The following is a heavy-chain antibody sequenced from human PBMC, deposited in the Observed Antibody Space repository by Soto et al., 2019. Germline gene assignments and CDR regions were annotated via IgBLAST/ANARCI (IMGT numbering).Heavy chain of an antibody. J-gene: IGHJ6*02. CDR3: ARNRLRQYYYGMDV. CDR2: IYPGDSDT. CDR1: GYSFANYW. V-gene: IGHV5-51*06. Sequence: GESLKISCQGSGYSFANYWIAWVRQMPGKGLGWGVGIYPGDSDTRFSPSCGGQVTISADKFISHVYFQCSSLKGSDTAMYYFARNRLRQYYYGMDVWGQGTTVTVSS. D-gene: IGHD5-12*01.